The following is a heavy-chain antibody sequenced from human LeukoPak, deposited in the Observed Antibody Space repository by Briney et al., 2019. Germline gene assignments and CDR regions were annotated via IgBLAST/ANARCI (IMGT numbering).Heavy chain of an antibody. D-gene: IGHD3-10*01. CDR1: GGSISSYY. CDR2: IYYSGST. J-gene: IGHJ4*02. CDR3: ARHSTMVRGYADY. V-gene: IGHV4-59*08. Sequence: SETLSLTCTVSGGSISSYYWSWIRQPPGKGLEWIGYIYYSGSTNYNPSLKSRVTISVDTSKNQFSLKLSSGTAADTAVYYCARHSTMVRGYADYCGQGTLATAS.